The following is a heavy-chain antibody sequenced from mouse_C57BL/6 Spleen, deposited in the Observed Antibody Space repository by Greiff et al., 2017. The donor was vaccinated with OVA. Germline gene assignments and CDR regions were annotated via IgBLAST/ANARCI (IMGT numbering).Heavy chain of an antibody. CDR1: GFTFSDYG. D-gene: IGHD3-2*02. CDR2: ISSGSSTI. Sequence: DVKVEESGGGLVKPGGSLKLSCAASGFTFSDYGMHWVRQAPEKGLEWVAYISSGSSTIYYADTVKGRFTISRDNAKNTLFLQMTSLRSEDTAMYYCARGSSGSWFAYWGQGTLVTVSA. V-gene: IGHV5-17*01. J-gene: IGHJ3*01. CDR3: ARGSSGSWFAY.